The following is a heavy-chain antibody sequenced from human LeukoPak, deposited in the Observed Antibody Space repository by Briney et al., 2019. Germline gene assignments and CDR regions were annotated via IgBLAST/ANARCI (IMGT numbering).Heavy chain of an antibody. J-gene: IGHJ4*02. V-gene: IGHV3-7*01. CDR3: ARINVANNFFDN. CDR2: IKQDASEK. CDR1: GFPFFSSW. Sequence: GGSLRLSCAASGFPFFSSWVTWVRLTTGKGREWVANIKQDASEKYYVDSVKGRFTISRDNAKNSLYLQMNNLGVEDTAVYFCARINVANNFFDNWGQGTLCTVSS.